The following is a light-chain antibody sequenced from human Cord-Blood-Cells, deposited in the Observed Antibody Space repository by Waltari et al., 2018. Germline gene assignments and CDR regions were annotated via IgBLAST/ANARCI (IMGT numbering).Light chain of an antibody. CDR3: QQRSNWLT. CDR2: DAS. Sequence: EIVLTQSPATLSLSPGARPTLSSRASQSVSSYLAWYQQKPGQAPRPLIYDASNRATGIPARFSGSGSGTDFTLTISSLEPEDFAVYYCQQRSNWLTFGGGTKVEIK. V-gene: IGKV3-11*01. J-gene: IGKJ4*01. CDR1: QSVSSY.